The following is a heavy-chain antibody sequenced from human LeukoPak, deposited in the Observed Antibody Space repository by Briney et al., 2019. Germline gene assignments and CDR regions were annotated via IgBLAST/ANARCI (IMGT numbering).Heavy chain of an antibody. Sequence: GRSLRLSCAVSGFTFKNYAMHWVRQVPGRGLEWVAAISDDGSKKFYADSVKGRFTISRDNSKNTLYLQMNSLRAEDTAVYYCARGWGPYGDYAFWGQGTLVTVSS. J-gene: IGHJ4*02. CDR3: ARGWGPYGDYAF. D-gene: IGHD4-17*01. CDR1: GFTFKNYA. V-gene: IGHV3-30*14. CDR2: ISDDGSKK.